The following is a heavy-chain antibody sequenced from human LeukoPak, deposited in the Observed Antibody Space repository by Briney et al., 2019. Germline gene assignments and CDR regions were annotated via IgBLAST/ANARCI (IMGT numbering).Heavy chain of an antibody. J-gene: IGHJ6*02. D-gene: IGHD3-10*01. CDR2: MSPNSGNT. CDR3: ARSKSMVRGVEVYYGMDV. CDR1: GYTFTSYD. Sequence: ASVKVSCKASGYTFTSYDINWVRQATGQGLGWMGWMSPNSGNTGYVQKFQGRVTMTRNTSISTVYMELSSLRSEDTAVYYCARSKSMVRGVEVYYGMDVWGQGTTVTVSS. V-gene: IGHV1-8*01.